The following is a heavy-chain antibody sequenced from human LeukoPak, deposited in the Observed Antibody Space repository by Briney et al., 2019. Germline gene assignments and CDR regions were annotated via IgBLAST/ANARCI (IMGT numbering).Heavy chain of an antibody. Sequence: GGSLRLSCAASGFTFSSYSMNWVRQAPGKGLEWVSSISSSSSYIYYADSVKGRFTISRDNAKNSLYLQMNSLRAEDTAVYYCARNYCGGDCYSSDAFDIWGQGTMVTVSS. CDR1: GFTFSSYS. V-gene: IGHV3-21*01. J-gene: IGHJ3*02. D-gene: IGHD2-21*02. CDR3: ARNYCGGDCYSSDAFDI. CDR2: ISSSSSYI.